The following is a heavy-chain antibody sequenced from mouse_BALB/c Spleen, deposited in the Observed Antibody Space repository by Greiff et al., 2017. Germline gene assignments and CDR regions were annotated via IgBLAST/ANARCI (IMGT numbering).Heavy chain of an antibody. Sequence: LKQPGSELVRPGASVKLSCKASGYAFTSYWMHWVKQRPGQGLEWIGNIYPGSGSTNYDEKFKSKATLTVDTSSSTAYMQLSSLTSEDSAVYYCTRSDGYPYWYFDVWGAGTTVTVSS. CDR2: IYPGSGST. CDR1: GYAFTSYW. J-gene: IGHJ1*01. V-gene: IGHV1S22*01. CDR3: TRSDGYPYWYFDV. D-gene: IGHD2-3*01.